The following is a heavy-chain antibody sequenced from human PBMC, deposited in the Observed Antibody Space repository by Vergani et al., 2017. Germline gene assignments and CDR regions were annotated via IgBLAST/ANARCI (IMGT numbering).Heavy chain of an antibody. D-gene: IGHD3-22*01. CDR3: TWEGDYYDSSGSFDY. CDR2: INSDGSST. V-gene: IGHV3-74*01. Sequence: EVQLVESGGGLVQPGGSLRLSCAASGFTFSSYWMHWVRQAPGKGLVWVSRINSDGSSTSYADSVKGRFTISRDNAKNTLYLQMNSLRAEDTAVYYCTWEGDYYDSSGSFDYWGQGTLVTVSS. CDR1: GFTFSSYW. J-gene: IGHJ4*02.